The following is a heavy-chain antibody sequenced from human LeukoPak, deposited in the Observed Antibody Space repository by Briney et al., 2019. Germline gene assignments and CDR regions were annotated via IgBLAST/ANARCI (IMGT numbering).Heavy chain of an antibody. Sequence: GGSLRLSCAASGFTVSSNYMSWVRQAPGKGLEWVSVIYSGGSTYYADSVKGRFAISRDNSKNTLYLQMNSLRAEDTAVYYCARVSPSDAFDIWGQGTMVTVSS. CDR1: GFTVSSNY. CDR3: ARVSPSDAFDI. J-gene: IGHJ3*02. V-gene: IGHV3-66*02. CDR2: IYSGGST.